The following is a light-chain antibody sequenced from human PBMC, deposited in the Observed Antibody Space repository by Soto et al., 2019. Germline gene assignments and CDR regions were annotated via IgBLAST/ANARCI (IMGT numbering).Light chain of an antibody. Sequence: DIQMTQSPSTLSSSVGDRVTITCRASQSIRDWLAWYQQKPGKAPKLLIYQTSSLKSGVPSRFRGSGYGTEFTLTISGRQPDDFATYYCQQYDTYRTWTFGQGTKVDIK. CDR1: QSIRDW. J-gene: IGKJ1*01. CDR3: QQYDTYRTWT. V-gene: IGKV1-5*03. CDR2: QTS.